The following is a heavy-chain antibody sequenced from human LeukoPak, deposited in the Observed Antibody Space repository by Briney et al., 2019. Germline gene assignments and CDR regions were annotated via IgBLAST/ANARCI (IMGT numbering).Heavy chain of an antibody. CDR1: GYTFTGYY. CDR2: INPNSGGT. Sequence: ASVKVSCKASGYTFTGYYMHWVRQAPGQGLEWMGRINPNSGGTNYAQKLQGRVTMTTDTSTSTAYMELRSLRSDDTAVYYCARHRGSTSGRGYYGMDVWGQGTTVTVSS. D-gene: IGHD2-2*01. CDR3: ARHRGSTSGRGYYGMDV. V-gene: IGHV1-2*06. J-gene: IGHJ6*02.